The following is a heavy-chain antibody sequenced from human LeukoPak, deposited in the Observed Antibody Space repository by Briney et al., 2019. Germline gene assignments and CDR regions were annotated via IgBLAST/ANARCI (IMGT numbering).Heavy chain of an antibody. J-gene: IGHJ4*02. CDR1: GGTFSTYA. CDR3: ARGIRRDDYAFDY. V-gene: IGHV1-69*04. D-gene: IGHD3-16*01. CDR2: IIPIVAIA. Sequence: SVKVSCKASGGTFSTYAISWVRQAPGQDLEWMGRIIPIVAIAHYAQKFQGRVTITADKSTSTAYMQLSSLESDDTAVYYCARGIRRDDYAFDYWGQGTVVTVSS.